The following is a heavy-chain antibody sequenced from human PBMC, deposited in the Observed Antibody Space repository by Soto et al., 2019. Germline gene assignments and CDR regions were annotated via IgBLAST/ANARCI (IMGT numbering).Heavy chain of an antibody. Sequence: GGSLRLSCVASGVKLTSSRMNWVRQAPGKGLEWVASISASGKDTFYRHSVKGRFAISRDNAGTSLSLRMDSLRVEDTAVYHCARVHLVAGSAFYCDMDVWGPGTAVTVSS. D-gene: IGHD6-6*01. J-gene: IGHJ6*02. V-gene: IGHV3-21*06. CDR1: GVKLTSSR. CDR3: ARVHLVAGSAFYCDMDV. CDR2: ISASGKDT.